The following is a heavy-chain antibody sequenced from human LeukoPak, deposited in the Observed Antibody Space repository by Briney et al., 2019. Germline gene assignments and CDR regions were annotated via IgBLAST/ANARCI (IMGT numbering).Heavy chain of an antibody. V-gene: IGHV4-39*01. Sequence: SGTLSLTCTVSSGAISSSSYYWGWIRQPPGKGLEWIGSISYSGSTDYNPSLKSRVTISVDTSKNQFCLRLSSVTAADTAVYYCARHSGSYLYYFDFWGQGALVTVS. CDR1: SGAISSSSYY. CDR3: ARHSGSYLYYFDF. D-gene: IGHD1-26*01. J-gene: IGHJ4*02. CDR2: ISYSGST.